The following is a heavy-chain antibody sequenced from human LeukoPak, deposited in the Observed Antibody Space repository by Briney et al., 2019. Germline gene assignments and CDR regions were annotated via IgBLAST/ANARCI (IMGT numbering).Heavy chain of an antibody. CDR3: ARAGAATSTQGAFDI. D-gene: IGHD1-26*01. Sequence: GGSLRLSCAASGFTFSSYNMKWVRQAPGKGLEWVSYISPASDTIHYADSMRGRFTISRDNAKNSLYLQMNSLRAEDTAVYYCARAGAATSTQGAFDIWGQGTMVTISS. J-gene: IGHJ3*02. CDR1: GFTFSSYN. V-gene: IGHV3-48*01. CDR2: ISPASDTI.